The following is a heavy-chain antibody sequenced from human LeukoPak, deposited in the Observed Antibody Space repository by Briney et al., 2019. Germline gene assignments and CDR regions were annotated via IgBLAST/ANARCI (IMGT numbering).Heavy chain of an antibody. CDR1: GFTFSSYV. CDR3: AKAYGSSGYYQLPIDY. J-gene: IGHJ4*02. CDR2: ISGSGGST. V-gene: IGHV3-23*01. Sequence: GGSLRLSCAVSGFTFSSYVMSWVRQAPGKGLEWVSAISGSGGSTYYADSVKGRFTISRDNSKNTVYLQMNSLRAEDTAVYYCAKAYGSSGYYQLPIDYWGQGTLVTVSS. D-gene: IGHD3-22*01.